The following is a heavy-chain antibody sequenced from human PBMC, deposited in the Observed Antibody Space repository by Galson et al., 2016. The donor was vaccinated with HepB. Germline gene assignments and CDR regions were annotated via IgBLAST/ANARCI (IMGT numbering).Heavy chain of an antibody. CDR3: AKGHAANPGAPRVDY. CDR1: GFTFSSYA. J-gene: IGHJ4*02. D-gene: IGHD1-26*01. Sequence: SLRLSCAASGFTFSSYAMTWVRQAPGEGLEWVSSISGSGSTYYADPVKGRFTISRDNSKTTLYLQMNSLRVEDTAVFYCAKGHAANPGAPRVDYWGRGTLVTVSS. CDR2: ISGSGST. V-gene: IGHV3-23*01.